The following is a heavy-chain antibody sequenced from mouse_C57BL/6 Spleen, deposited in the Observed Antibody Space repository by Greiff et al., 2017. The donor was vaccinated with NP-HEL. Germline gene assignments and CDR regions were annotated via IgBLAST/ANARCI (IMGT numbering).Heavy chain of an antibody. J-gene: IGHJ3*01. Sequence: QVQLQQSGPELVKPGASVKISCKASGYAFSSSWMNWVKQRPGKGLEWIGRIYPGDGDTNYNGKFKGKATLTADKSSSTAYMQLSSLTSEDSAVYFCARCYSNYDGFAYCGQGTLVTVSA. CDR1: GYAFSSSW. CDR3: ARCYSNYDGFAY. D-gene: IGHD2-5*01. V-gene: IGHV1-82*01. CDR2: IYPGDGDT.